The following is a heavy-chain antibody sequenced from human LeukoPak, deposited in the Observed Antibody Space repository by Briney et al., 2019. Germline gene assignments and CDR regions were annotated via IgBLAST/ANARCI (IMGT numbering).Heavy chain of an antibody. Sequence: PSETLSLTRAVYGGSFSGYYWSWIRQPPGKGLEWIGEINHSGSTNYNPSLKSRVTISVDTSKNQFSLKLSSVTAADTAVYYCARGVIITGSDLFDYWGQGTLVTVSS. V-gene: IGHV4-34*01. CDR3: ARGVIITGSDLFDY. CDR1: GGSFSGYY. CDR2: INHSGST. D-gene: IGHD2-15*01. J-gene: IGHJ4*02.